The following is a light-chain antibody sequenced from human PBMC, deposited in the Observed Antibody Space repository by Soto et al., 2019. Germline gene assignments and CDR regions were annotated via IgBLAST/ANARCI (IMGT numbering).Light chain of an antibody. CDR3: SSYTSSTLYV. J-gene: IGLJ1*01. V-gene: IGLV2-14*01. CDR2: DVS. CDR1: SSDVGGYNY. Sequence: LTQPASVSGSPRQSITISCTGTSSDVGGYNYVSWYQQHPGKAPKLMIYDVSNRPSGVSNRFSGSKSGNTASLTISGLQAEDEADYYCSSYTSSTLYVFGTGTKVTVL.